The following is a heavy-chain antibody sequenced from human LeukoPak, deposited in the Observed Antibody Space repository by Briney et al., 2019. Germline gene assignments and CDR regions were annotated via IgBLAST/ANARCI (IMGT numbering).Heavy chain of an antibody. D-gene: IGHD1-26*01. Sequence: PSETLSLTCTVSGDSISSYYWSWIRQPAGKGLEWIGRIYTSGSTNYNPSLKSRVTISVDKSKNQLSLKLSSVTAADSAVYYCARDNYGSYSLNYFDYWGQGTLLTVSS. V-gene: IGHV4-4*07. CDR3: ARDNYGSYSLNYFDY. CDR2: IYTSGST. CDR1: GDSISSYY. J-gene: IGHJ4*02.